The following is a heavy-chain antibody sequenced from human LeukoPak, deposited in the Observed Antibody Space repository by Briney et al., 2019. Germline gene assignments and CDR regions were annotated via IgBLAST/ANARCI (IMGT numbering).Heavy chain of an antibody. J-gene: IGHJ4*02. D-gene: IGHD3-10*01. CDR3: ARGPLVRGVISIDY. V-gene: IGHV4-38-2*02. CDR1: GYSISSGYY. CDR2: IYHSGST. Sequence: SETLSLTCTVSGYSISSGYYWGWIRQPPGKGLEWIGSIYHSGSTYYNPSLKSRVTISVDTSKNQFSLKLSSVTAADTAVYYCARGPLVRGVISIDYWGQGTLVTVSS.